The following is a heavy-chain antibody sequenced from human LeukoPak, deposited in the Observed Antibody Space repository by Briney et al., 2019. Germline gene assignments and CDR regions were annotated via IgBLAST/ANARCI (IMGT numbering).Heavy chain of an antibody. J-gene: IGHJ4*02. CDR3: TSPGGHGSGWYYY. D-gene: IGHD6-19*01. CDR2: ISVSGDVT. CDR1: GFTFSTCA. V-gene: IGHV3-23*01. Sequence: GGSLRLSCAASGFTFSTCALSWVRQAPGKGLEWVSVISVSGDVTYYADSVKGRFTISRDDSENTLHLQMNSLRADDTAVYFCTSPGGHGSGWYYYWGQGTLVTVSS.